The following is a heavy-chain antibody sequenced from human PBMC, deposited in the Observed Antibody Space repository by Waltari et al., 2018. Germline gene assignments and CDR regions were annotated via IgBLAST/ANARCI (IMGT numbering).Heavy chain of an antibody. CDR3: ARGRPSDDGRLLGFFD. CDR1: SESFSAYS. Sequence: QVQLQQWGVGLLKPSETLSLTCAVSSESFSAYSCHWIRQPPGKGLEWIGEIKYSGNTNYNSSLRGRVTILADASKIQVSLKLRAATAADTAMYYCARGRPSDDGRLLGFFDWGQGILVTVAS. D-gene: IGHD3-3*01. V-gene: IGHV4-34*01. CDR2: IKYSGNT. J-gene: IGHJ4*02.